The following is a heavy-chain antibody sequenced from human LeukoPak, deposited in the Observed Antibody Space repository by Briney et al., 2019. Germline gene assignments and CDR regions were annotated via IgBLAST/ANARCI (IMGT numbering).Heavy chain of an antibody. Sequence: GGSLRLSCAASGFTFSSYSMNWVRQAPGKGLEWVSYISSSSSTIYYADSVKGRFTISRDNAKNSLYLQMNSLRAEDTAVYYCARDDAAYSNYDYFDYWGQGTLVTVSS. CDR3: ARDDAAYSNYDYFDY. J-gene: IGHJ4*02. V-gene: IGHV3-48*01. CDR2: ISSSSSTI. CDR1: GFTFSSYS. D-gene: IGHD4-11*01.